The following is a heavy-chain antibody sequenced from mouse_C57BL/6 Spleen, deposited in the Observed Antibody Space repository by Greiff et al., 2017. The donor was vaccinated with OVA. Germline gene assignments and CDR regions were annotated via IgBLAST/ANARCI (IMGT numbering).Heavy chain of an antibody. J-gene: IGHJ4*01. Sequence: EVQLQQSGPELVKPGASVKISCKASGYTFTDYYMNWVKQSHGKSLEWIGDINPNNGGTSYNQKFKGKATLTVDKSSSTAYMELRSLTSEDSAVYYCARETAQATPGYAMDYWGQGTSVTVSS. CDR1: GYTFTDYY. D-gene: IGHD3-2*02. V-gene: IGHV1-26*01. CDR2: INPNNGGT. CDR3: ARETAQATPGYAMDY.